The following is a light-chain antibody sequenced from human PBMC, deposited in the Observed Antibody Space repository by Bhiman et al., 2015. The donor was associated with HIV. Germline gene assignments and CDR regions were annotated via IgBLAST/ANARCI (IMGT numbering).Light chain of an antibody. V-gene: IGLV2-11*01. Sequence: QSALTQPRSVSGSPGQSVTISCTGTSSDVGGYNYVSWYQQHPGKAPQLVIYDVNQRPSGVPDRFFGSRSGNTASLTISGLQAEDEADYFCSSYAGSYTLGVFGTGTRVTVL. CDR3: SSYAGSYTLGV. J-gene: IGLJ1*01. CDR1: SSDVGGYNY. CDR2: DVN.